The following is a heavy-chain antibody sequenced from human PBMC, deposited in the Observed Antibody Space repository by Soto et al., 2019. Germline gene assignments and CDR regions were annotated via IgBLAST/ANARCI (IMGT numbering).Heavy chain of an antibody. CDR3: TRGDY. CDR1: GDSMTTVGYY. CDR2: ISYSGST. J-gene: IGHJ4*02. V-gene: IGHV4-31*03. Sequence: QVQLQESGPGLVKPSQTLSLTCTVSGDSMTTVGYYWTWIRQHPGQGLEWIGFISYSGSTYYSSSLKGRVAISAGTSKNQFSLKLNSVTAADTAVYYCTRGDYWGQGTLVTVSS.